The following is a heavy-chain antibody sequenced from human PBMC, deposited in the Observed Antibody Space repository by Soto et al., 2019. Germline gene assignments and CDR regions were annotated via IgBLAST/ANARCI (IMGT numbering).Heavy chain of an antibody. CDR3: GRYDSSGYKNWFDP. D-gene: IGHD3-22*01. J-gene: IGHJ5*02. V-gene: IGHV4-30-4*01. Sequence: PSETLSLTCTVSGGSISSGDYYWSWIRQPPGKGLEWIGYIYYSGSTYYNPSLKSRVTISVDTSKNQFSLKLSSVTVADTAVYYCGRYDSSGYKNWFDPWGQGTLVTVSS. CDR1: GGSISSGDYY. CDR2: IYYSGST.